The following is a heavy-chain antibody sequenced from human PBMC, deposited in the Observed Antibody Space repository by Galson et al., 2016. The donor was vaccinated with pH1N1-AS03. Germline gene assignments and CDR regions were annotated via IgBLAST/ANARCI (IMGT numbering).Heavy chain of an antibody. D-gene: IGHD1-14*01. CDR3: AAGRTNAFDF. CDR1: GGSISSSDW. Sequence: ETLSLTCAVSGGSISSSDWWSWVRQSPRKGLEWIGEIYHSGSTNYNPSLKSRVTMSVDKSKNQFSLKLNSVTAADTAVYYCAAGRTNAFDFWGQGTKVTVSS. V-gene: IGHV4-4*02. CDR2: IYHSGST. J-gene: IGHJ3*01.